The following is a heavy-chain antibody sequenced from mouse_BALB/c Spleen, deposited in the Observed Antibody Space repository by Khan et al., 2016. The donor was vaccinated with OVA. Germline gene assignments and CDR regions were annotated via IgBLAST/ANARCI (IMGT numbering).Heavy chain of an antibody. Sequence: DLVKPGASVRLSCKASGYTFTSYWINWTKQRPGQGLEWIGQIAPGSDSSYYNEISKVKATLTVDASSTTAYIQLSSLSSEDSAVYFCARSNYYGSDLYAMDYWGQGTSVTVSS. D-gene: IGHD1-1*01. CDR2: IAPGSDSS. CDR1: GYTFTSYW. J-gene: IGHJ4*01. CDR3: ARSNYYGSDLYAMDY. V-gene: IGHV1S41*01.